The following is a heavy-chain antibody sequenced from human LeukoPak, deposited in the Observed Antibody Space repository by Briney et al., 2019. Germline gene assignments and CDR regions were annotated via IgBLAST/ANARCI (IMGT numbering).Heavy chain of an antibody. CDR3: ARVDWNRRDEPDFDY. Sequence: ASEKVSCKASGYTFTSYDINWVRQATGQGLEWMGWMNPNSGNTGYAQKFQGRVTMTRNTSISTAYMELSSLRSEDTAVYYCARVDWNRRDEPDFDYWGQGTLVTVSS. D-gene: IGHD1-1*01. V-gene: IGHV1-8*01. CDR1: GYTFTSYD. CDR2: MNPNSGNT. J-gene: IGHJ4*02.